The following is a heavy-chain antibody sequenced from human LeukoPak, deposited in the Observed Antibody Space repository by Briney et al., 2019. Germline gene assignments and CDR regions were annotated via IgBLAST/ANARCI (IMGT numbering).Heavy chain of an antibody. CDR1: GFTFSSYS. D-gene: IGHD6-13*01. Sequence: GGSLRLSCAASGFTFSSYSMNWVRQAPGKGLEWVSSISSSSSYIYYADSVKGRFTISRDNAKNSLYLQMNSLRAEDTAVYYCARMNSSSWYDAFDIWGQGTMVTVPS. CDR3: ARMNSSSWYDAFDI. V-gene: IGHV3-21*01. CDR2: ISSSSSYI. J-gene: IGHJ3*02.